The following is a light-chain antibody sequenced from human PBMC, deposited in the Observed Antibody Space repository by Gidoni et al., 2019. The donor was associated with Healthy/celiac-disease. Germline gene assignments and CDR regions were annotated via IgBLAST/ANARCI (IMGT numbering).Light chain of an antibody. J-gene: IGLJ3*02. CDR2: DVS. CDR1: SSAVGGYNY. Sequence: QSALTQPASVSGSPGQSITISCTGTSSAVGGYNYVSWYQQHPGKAPKLMIYDVSNRPSGVSNRFSGSKSGNTASLTISGLQAEDEADYYCSSYTSSSTRVFGGGTKLXV. CDR3: SSYTSSSTRV. V-gene: IGLV2-14*03.